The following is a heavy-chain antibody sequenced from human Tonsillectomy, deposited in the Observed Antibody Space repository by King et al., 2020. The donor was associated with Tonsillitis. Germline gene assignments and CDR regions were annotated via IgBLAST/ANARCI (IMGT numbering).Heavy chain of an antibody. CDR3: ARVPDAFDI. V-gene: IGHV3-30-3*01. J-gene: IGHJ3*02. CDR1: GFTFSTSA. Sequence: QLVQSGGGVVQPGRSLRLSCAASGFTFSTSAMHWVRQAPGKGLEWVAVVSYDGSNKYYADSVKGRFTISRDNSKNTLYLQMNSLRAEDTAVYYCARVPDAFDIWGQATMVTVSS. CDR2: VSYDGSNK.